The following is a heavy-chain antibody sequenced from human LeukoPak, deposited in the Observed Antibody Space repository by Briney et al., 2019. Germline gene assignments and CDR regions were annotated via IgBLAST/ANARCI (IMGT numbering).Heavy chain of an antibody. J-gene: IGHJ4*02. CDR3: MTGVWEKAAIDY. Sequence: SETLSLTCTVSGESFSSGSYYWGWLRQPPGKGLEWIGYIYYSGSINYNPSLKSRVTISVDTYKNQLSLEVRSVTAADTAMYFCMTGVWEKAAIDYWGQGTLVTVSS. CDR1: GESFSSGSYY. D-gene: IGHD6-25*01. CDR2: IYYSGSI. V-gene: IGHV4-61*01.